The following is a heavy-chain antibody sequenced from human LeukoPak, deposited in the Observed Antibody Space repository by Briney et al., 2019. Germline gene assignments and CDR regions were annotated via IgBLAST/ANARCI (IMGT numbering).Heavy chain of an antibody. CDR2: IYHSGST. J-gene: IGHJ6*03. CDR3: ARDGAAAGYRYYYYYMDV. CDR1: GYSISSGYY. V-gene: IGHV4-38-2*02. Sequence: SETLSLTCTVSGYSISSGYYWGWIRQPPGKGLEWIGSIYHSGSTYYNPSLKSRVTISVDTSKSQFSLKLSSVTAADTAVYYCARDGAAAGYRYYYYYMDVWGKGTTVTVSS. D-gene: IGHD6-13*01.